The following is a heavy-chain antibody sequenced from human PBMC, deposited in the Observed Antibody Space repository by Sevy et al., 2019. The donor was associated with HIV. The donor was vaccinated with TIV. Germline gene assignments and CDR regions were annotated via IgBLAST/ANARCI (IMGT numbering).Heavy chain of an antibody. CDR3: DSWVKAHLDS. Sequence: GGSLRLSCTAFGFPFDTFALNWVRQAPGKGLEWVSTIGRGPENIHYADSVKGRFTISRDNSRNTVYLQLNNLRAEDTAMYYCDSWVKAHLDSWGQGTPVTVSS. J-gene: IGHJ4*02. V-gene: IGHV3-23*01. D-gene: IGHD1-26*01. CDR2: IGRGPENI. CDR1: GFPFDTFA.